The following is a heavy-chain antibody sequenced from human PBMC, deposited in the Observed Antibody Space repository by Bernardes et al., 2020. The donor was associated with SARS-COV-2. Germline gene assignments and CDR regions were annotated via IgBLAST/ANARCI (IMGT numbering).Heavy chain of an antibody. Sequence: GGTLRLSCAASGFTFSSYCMHWVRQAPGKGLVWVSRINSDGSSTSYADSVKGRFTISRDNAKNTLYLQMNSLRAEDTAVYYCAREGLYGDYLLIYYYYGMDVWGQGTTVTVSS. D-gene: IGHD4-17*01. J-gene: IGHJ6*02. CDR3: AREGLYGDYLLIYYYYGMDV. CDR1: GFTFSSYC. V-gene: IGHV3-74*01. CDR2: INSDGSST.